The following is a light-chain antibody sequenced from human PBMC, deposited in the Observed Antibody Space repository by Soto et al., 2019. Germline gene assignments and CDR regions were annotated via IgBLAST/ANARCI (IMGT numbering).Light chain of an antibody. CDR1: QGISSW. Sequence: DIQMTQSPSSVSASVGDRVTITCRASQGISSWLVWYQQKPGKAPKLLIYAASSLQSGVPSRFSGSGSGTDFTLTISSQQPEDFATYYCQQANSFPLTFGGGTKVEIE. CDR3: QQANSFPLT. V-gene: IGKV1-12*01. CDR2: AAS. J-gene: IGKJ4*01.